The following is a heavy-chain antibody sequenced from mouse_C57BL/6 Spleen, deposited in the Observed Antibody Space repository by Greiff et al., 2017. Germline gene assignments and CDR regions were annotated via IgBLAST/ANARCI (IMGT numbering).Heavy chain of an antibody. J-gene: IGHJ4*01. CDR1: GYTFTSYW. CDR3: ARQEAGTAVYAMDY. D-gene: IGHD4-1*01. V-gene: IGHV1-69*01. CDR2: IDPSDSYT. Sequence: QVQLQQPGAELVMPGASVKLSCTASGYTFTSYWMHWVKQRPGQGLEWIGEIDPSDSYTNYNQKFKGKSTLTVDKSSSTAYMQLSSLTSEDAAVYYCARQEAGTAVYAMDYWGQGTSVTVSS.